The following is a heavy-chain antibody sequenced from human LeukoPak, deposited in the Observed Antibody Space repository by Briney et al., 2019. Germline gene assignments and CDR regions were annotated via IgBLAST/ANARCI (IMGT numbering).Heavy chain of an antibody. CDR2: ISAYNGNT. J-gene: IGHJ5*02. Sequence: ASVKISCQASGGTFSSYAISWVRQAPGQGLEWMGWISAYNGNTNYAQKLQGRVTMTTDTSTSTAYMELRSLRSDDTAVYYCARRDSSGWRNWFDPWGQGTLVTVSS. D-gene: IGHD6-19*01. V-gene: IGHV1-18*01. CDR1: GGTFSSYA. CDR3: ARRDSSGWRNWFDP.